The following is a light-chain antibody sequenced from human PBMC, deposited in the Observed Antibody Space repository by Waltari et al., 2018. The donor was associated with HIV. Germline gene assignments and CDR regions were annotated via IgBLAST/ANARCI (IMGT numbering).Light chain of an antibody. Sequence: DIQMTQSPSSLSASVGDRVTITCRASQSISSYLNWYQQKPGKAPKLLIYAASSLQSGVPSRFMCSGSGTDFTLTISSLQPEDFATYYCQQSYSTPWTFGQGTKVEIK. J-gene: IGKJ1*01. CDR1: QSISSY. CDR3: QQSYSTPWT. V-gene: IGKV1-39*01. CDR2: AAS.